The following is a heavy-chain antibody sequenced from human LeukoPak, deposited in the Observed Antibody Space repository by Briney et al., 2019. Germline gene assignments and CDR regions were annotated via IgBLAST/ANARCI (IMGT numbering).Heavy chain of an antibody. Sequence: SVKVSCKASGGTFSSYAISWVRQAPGPGLEWMGGIIPIFGTANYAQKFQGRVTITTDESTSTAYIELSSLRSEDTAVYYCARVSRGERPHYGTIDYWGQGTLVTVSS. J-gene: IGHJ4*02. CDR3: ARVSRGERPHYGTIDY. CDR2: IIPIFGTA. V-gene: IGHV1-69*05. CDR1: GGTFSSYA. D-gene: IGHD4-17*01.